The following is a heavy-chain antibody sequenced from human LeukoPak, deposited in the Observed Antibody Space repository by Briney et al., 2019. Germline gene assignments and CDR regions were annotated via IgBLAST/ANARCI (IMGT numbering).Heavy chain of an antibody. Sequence: SVXXXCXASGYTFTGYYXHWVRQAPGQGXXXXXWINPNSGGTNYAQKFQGRVTMTRDTSISTAYMELSRLRSDDTAVYYCARERGYGGNSDWFDPWGQGTLVTVSS. J-gene: IGHJ5*02. V-gene: IGHV1-2*02. D-gene: IGHD4-23*01. CDR1: GYTFTGYY. CDR3: ARERGYGGNSDWFDP. CDR2: INPNSGGT.